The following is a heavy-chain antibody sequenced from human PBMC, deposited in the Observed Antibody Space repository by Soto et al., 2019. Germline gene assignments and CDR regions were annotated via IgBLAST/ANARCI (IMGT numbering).Heavy chain of an antibody. CDR2: ISYDGSNK. V-gene: IGHV3-30*18. D-gene: IGHD6-13*01. Sequence: QVQLVESGGGVVQPGRSLRLSCAASGFTFSSYGMHWVRQAPGKGLEWVAVISYDGSNKYYADSVKGRFTISRDNSKNTLYLQRNSLGAEDTAVYYCAKDRSSWDDYYYYGMDVWGQGATVTVSS. CDR3: AKDRSSWDDYYYYGMDV. CDR1: GFTFSSYG. J-gene: IGHJ6*02.